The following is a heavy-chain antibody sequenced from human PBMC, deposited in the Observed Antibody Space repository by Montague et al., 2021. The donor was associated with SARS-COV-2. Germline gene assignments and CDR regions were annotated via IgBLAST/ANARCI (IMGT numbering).Heavy chain of an antibody. CDR2: INHSGTT. J-gene: IGHJ4*02. CDR3: ARWDPQTLTLIGLRGKSASDY. D-gene: IGHD4-23*01. CDR1: GGSFSGYY. V-gene: IGHV4-34*01. Sequence: ETLSLTCAVYGGSFSGYYWTWIRQSPGKGLEWIAEINHSGTTNYNFNPSLRSRVTISVDTSKGQFSLKLSSVTAADAGVYYCARWDPQTLTLIGLRGKSASDYWGQGTLVTVSS.